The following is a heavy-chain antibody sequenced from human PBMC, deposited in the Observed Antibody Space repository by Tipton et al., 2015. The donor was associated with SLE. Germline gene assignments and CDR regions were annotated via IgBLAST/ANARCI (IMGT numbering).Heavy chain of an antibody. Sequence: TLSLTCAVYGGSFSDYYWSWIRQPPGKGLEWIGEINHSGSTNYNPSLKSRVTISVDTSKNQFSLKLSSVTAADTAVYYCARETYYYDRNDYQGLDYWGQGTLVTVSS. D-gene: IGHD3-22*01. V-gene: IGHV4-34*01. CDR1: GGSFSDYY. CDR2: INHSGST. CDR3: ARETYYYDRNDYQGLDY. J-gene: IGHJ4*02.